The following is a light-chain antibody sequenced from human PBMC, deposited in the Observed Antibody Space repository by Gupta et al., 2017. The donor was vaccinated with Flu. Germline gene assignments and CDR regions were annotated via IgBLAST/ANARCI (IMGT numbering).Light chain of an antibody. CDR1: QAINNW. V-gene: IGKV1-12*01. J-gene: IGKJ2*01. CDR2: AAP. CDR3: QRGNCSPGYT. Sequence: DIQMTQSPSAVSASVGDTVTITCRASQAINNWLAWYQQKPRKSPKLLIYAAPNLPSGVPSRYNAPAPGRHFTLTISGRHPEDFTTYYCQRGNCSPGYTFGQGTKVEI.